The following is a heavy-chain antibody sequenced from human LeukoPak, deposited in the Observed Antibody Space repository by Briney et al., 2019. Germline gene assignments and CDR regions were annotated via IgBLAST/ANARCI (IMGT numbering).Heavy chain of an antibody. CDR3: AKDRRLASFDY. Sequence: GGTLRLSCAASGFTFSSYGMNWVRQAPGKGLEWVSGITGRGESTYYADSVKGRFTISRDNSKNTLYLQMNSLRAGDTAIYYCAKDRRLASFDYGGQGTLVTVSS. V-gene: IGHV3-23*01. CDR2: ITGRGEST. D-gene: IGHD6-25*01. CDR1: GFTFSSYG. J-gene: IGHJ4*02.